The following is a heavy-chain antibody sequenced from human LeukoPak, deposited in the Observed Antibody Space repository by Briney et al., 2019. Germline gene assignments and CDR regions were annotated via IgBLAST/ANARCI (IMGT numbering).Heavy chain of an antibody. CDR1: GGSFSGYY. CDR2: INHSGST. J-gene: IGHJ5*02. CDR3: ARSRAGYSYGYGRSGSWFDP. D-gene: IGHD5-18*01. V-gene: IGHV4-34*01. Sequence: SETLSLTCAVYGGSFSGYYWSWIRQPPGKGLEWIGEINHSGSTNYNPSLKSRVTISVDTSKNQFSLKLSSVTAADTAVYYCARSRAGYSYGYGRSGSWFDPWGQGTLATVSS.